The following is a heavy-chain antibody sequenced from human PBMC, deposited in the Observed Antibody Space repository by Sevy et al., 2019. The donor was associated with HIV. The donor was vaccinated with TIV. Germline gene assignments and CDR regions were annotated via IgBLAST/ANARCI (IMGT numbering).Heavy chain of an antibody. J-gene: IGHJ3*02. V-gene: IGHV3-7*01. D-gene: IGHD5-18*01. CDR3: ARDLGWIQLWADAFDI. Sequence: GGSLRLSCAASGFTFSSYWMSWVRQAPGKGLEWVANIKQDGSEKYYVDSVKGRFTISRDNAKNSLYLQMNSLRAEDTAVYYCARDLGWIQLWADAFDIGGQGTMVTVSS. CDR2: IKQDGSEK. CDR1: GFTFSSYW.